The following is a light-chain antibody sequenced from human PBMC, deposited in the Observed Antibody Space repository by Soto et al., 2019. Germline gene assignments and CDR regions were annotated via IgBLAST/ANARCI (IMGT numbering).Light chain of an antibody. CDR2: WAS. J-gene: IGKJ1*01. CDR1: QSILHSSTNRNY. Sequence: DIVMSQSPDSLAVSLGERATFNCKSSQSILHSSTNRNYLAWYQQKPGQPLRLLFYWASTRASGVPDRFSASGSAIDFTLTISTPQAEDVAVYHCQQYYRTPPTFGQGTKVEIK. CDR3: QQYYRTPPT. V-gene: IGKV4-1*01.